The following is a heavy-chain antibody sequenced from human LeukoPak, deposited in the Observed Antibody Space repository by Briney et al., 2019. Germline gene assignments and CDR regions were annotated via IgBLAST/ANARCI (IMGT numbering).Heavy chain of an antibody. J-gene: IGHJ3*02. CDR1: GYSFTRYG. D-gene: IGHD4-23*01. V-gene: IGHV1-69*06. CDR2: TIPIFGTA. Sequence: SVKVSCKASGYSFTRYGISWVRQAPGQGLEWMGGTIPIFGTANYAQKFQGRVTITADKSTSTAYMELSSLTSEDTAVYYCASPSGIRSGGNWKGAFDIWGQGTMVTVSS. CDR3: ASPSGIRSGGNWKGAFDI.